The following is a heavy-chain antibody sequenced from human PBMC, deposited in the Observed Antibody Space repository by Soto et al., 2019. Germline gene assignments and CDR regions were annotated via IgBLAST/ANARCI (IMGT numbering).Heavy chain of an antibody. J-gene: IGHJ4*02. D-gene: IGHD6-19*01. CDR1: GFTFSGYA. CDR2: ITGGGGST. CDR3: AKRISGWYEIDY. Sequence: GGSLRLSCVGSGFTFSGYAMTWVRQAPGKGLEWVSAITGGGGSTYYADSVKGRFTISRDNSKNTLYLQMNSPRAEDTAVYYCAKRISGWYEIDYWGQGTLVTVSS. V-gene: IGHV3-23*01.